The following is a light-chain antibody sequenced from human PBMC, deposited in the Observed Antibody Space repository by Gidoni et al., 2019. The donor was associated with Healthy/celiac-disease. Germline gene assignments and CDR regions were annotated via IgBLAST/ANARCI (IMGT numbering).Light chain of an antibody. V-gene: IGLV5-45*02. CDR3: MIWHSSAVV. J-gene: IGLJ2*01. Sequence: QAVLTQPSSLSASPGASASRTCTLRSGINVGTYRIYWYQQKPGSPPQYLLRYKSDSDKQQGSGFPSRFSVSKDASANAGILLISGLQSEDEADYYCMIWHSSAVVFGGGTKLTVL. CDR2: YKSDSDK. CDR1: SGINVGTYR.